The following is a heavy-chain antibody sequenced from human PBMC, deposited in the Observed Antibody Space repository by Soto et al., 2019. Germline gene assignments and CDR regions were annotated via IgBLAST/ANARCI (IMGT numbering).Heavy chain of an antibody. Sequence: EVQLVESGGDLVQPGGSLRRSCAASGFTFSTYWMHWVRQAPGKGLLWVSRIKTAGTYATYADSVKGRFTISRDNAKNTLYLQMNSLRVEDAAVYYCAAGGSGYYANWGQGTLVTVSS. CDR3: AAGGSGYYAN. CDR1: GFTFSTYW. D-gene: IGHD3-22*01. V-gene: IGHV3-74*01. J-gene: IGHJ4*02. CDR2: IKTAGTYA.